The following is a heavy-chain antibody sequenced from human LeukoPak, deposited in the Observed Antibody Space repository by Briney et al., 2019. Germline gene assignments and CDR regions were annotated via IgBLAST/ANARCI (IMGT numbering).Heavy chain of an antibody. Sequence: SETLSLTCAVSGGSISSSNWWSWVRQPPGKGLEWIGEIYHSGSTNYNPSLKSRVTISVDKSKNQFSLKLSSVTAADTAVYYCAGLDIAVAGRGFDYWGQGTLVTVSS. V-gene: IGHV4-4*02. J-gene: IGHJ4*02. CDR1: GGSISSSNW. CDR3: AGLDIAVAGRGFDY. D-gene: IGHD6-19*01. CDR2: IYHSGST.